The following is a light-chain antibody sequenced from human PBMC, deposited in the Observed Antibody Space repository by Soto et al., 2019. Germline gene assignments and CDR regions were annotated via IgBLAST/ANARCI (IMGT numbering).Light chain of an antibody. J-gene: IGKJ1*01. Sequence: IQMTQSPSTLSASVGDRVTIACRASQSVNTWLAWYQKKPGKAPKLLIYAASSLQSGVPSRFSGSESGTDFTLTISSLQPEDFATYYCLQNYNYPRTFGQGTKVDIK. V-gene: IGKV1-6*01. CDR1: QSVNTW. CDR3: LQNYNYPRT. CDR2: AAS.